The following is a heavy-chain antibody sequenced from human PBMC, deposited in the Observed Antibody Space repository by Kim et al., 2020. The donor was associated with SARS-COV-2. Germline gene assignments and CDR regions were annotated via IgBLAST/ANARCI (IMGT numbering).Heavy chain of an antibody. V-gene: IGHV1-3*01. J-gene: IGHJ4*02. Sequence: KYSQKLQGRLTITRDTSARTAYMELTSLRSEDTGIYYCATLVGAAGDFDYWGQGTLVTVSP. CDR3: ATLVGAAGDFDY. D-gene: IGHD6-13*01.